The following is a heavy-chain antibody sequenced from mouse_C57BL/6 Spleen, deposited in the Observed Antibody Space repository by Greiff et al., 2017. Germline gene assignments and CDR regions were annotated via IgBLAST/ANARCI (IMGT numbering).Heavy chain of an antibody. CDR1: GFTFSDAW. Sequence: EVQGVEPGGGLVQPGGSMKLSCAASGFTFSDAWMDWVRQSPEKGLEWVAEIRNKANNHATYYAESVKGRFTISRADAKSSVYLQMNSLRAEDTGIYYCTRGGSSFAYWGQGTLVTVAA. CDR2: IRNKANNHAT. CDR3: TRGGSSFAY. J-gene: IGHJ3*01. V-gene: IGHV6-6*01.